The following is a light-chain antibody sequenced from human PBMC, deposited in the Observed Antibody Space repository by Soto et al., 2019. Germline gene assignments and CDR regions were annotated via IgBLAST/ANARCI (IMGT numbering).Light chain of an antibody. V-gene: IGKV3-20*01. Sequence: ENVLTQSPGTLSLSPGERATLSCRASQSVGSAWLAWYQQKPGQAPRLLLYSTSTRATGIPDRFSGSGSGTDVTLTISRLEPEDFAVYYCQQYGSPPWTFGQGTKVEVK. CDR2: STS. CDR1: QSVGSAW. CDR3: QQYGSPPWT. J-gene: IGKJ1*01.